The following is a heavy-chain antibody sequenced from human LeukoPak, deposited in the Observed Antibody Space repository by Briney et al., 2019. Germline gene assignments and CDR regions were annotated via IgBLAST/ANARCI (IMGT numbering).Heavy chain of an antibody. Sequence: GRSLRLSCAASGFTFSDYGIHWVRQAPGQGLEWVALIWYDGSKKYYADSVKGRFAISRDNTKNTLYLQLNSLRADDTAVYYCARAHSSSSTFDLWGQGTLVTVSS. CDR2: IWYDGSKK. CDR1: GFTFSDYG. D-gene: IGHD6-6*01. J-gene: IGHJ4*02. CDR3: ARAHSSSSTFDL. V-gene: IGHV3-33*01.